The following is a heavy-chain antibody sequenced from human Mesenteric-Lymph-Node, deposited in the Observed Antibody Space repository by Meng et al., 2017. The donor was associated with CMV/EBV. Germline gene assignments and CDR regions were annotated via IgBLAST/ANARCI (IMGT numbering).Heavy chain of an antibody. CDR3: ARVGARKDSSGYLSYYYYGMDV. V-gene: IGHV3-23*01. CDR1: GFNLNRFW. Sequence: GESLKISCAASGFNLNRFWMTWVRQAPGRGLEWVSSISDSGGSTYYADSVKGRFTISRDNSKNTLYLQMNSLRAEDTAVYYCARVGARKDSSGYLSYYYYGMDVWGQGTTVTVSS. D-gene: IGHD3-22*01. CDR2: ISDSGGST. J-gene: IGHJ6*02.